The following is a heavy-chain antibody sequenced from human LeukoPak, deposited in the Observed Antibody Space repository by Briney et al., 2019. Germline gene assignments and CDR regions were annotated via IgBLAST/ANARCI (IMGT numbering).Heavy chain of an antibody. CDR3: ARSSHYDILTGYSEEDAFDI. CDR1: GFTVGSNY. V-gene: IGHV3-53*01. D-gene: IGHD3-9*01. J-gene: IGHJ3*02. CDR2: IYSGGST. Sequence: GGSLRLSCAASGFTVGSNYMSWVRQAPGKGLEWVSVIYSGGSTDYADSVKGRFTISRDNSKNTLYLQMNSLRVEDTAVYYCARSSHYDILTGYSEEDAFDIWGQGTMVTVSS.